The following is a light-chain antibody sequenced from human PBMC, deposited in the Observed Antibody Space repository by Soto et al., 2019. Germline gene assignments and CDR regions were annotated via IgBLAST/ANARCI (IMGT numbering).Light chain of an antibody. Sequence: DIPMHQSPSSLSASVGDRDTITCRASQSIRSYLNWYQQKRGKAPKIXIYAASSLHSGVPSRFSGSGSGTDFTLTISSLQPEDFATYYCQQSYSTTWTFGQGTKVDI. CDR3: QQSYSTTWT. V-gene: IGKV1-39*01. CDR2: AAS. J-gene: IGKJ1*01. CDR1: QSIRSY.